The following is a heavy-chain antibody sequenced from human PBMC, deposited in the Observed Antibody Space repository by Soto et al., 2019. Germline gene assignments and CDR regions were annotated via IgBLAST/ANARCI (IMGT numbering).Heavy chain of an antibody. J-gene: IGHJ6*02. CDR3: AIARTGTTSMDV. CDR1: GYTFTSYD. Sequence: QVQLVQSGAEVKKPGASVKVSCKASGYTFTSYDINWVRQATGQGLEWMGWMNPNSGNTGYAQKFQGRVTMTRNTSISTAYMGPSSLGFEDTAGYYCAIARTGTTSMDVWGQGTRVTGSS. V-gene: IGHV1-8*01. D-gene: IGHD1-1*01. CDR2: MNPNSGNT.